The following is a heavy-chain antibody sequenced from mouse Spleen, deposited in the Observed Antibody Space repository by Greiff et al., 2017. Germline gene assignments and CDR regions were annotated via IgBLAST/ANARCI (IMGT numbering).Heavy chain of an antibody. D-gene: IGHD1-1*01. V-gene: IGHV14-4*01. CDR1: GFNIKDDY. J-gene: IGHJ2*01. CDR3: TTPITTAPYYFDY. CDR2: IDPENGDT. Sequence: VQLQQSGAELVRPGASVKLSCTASGFNIKDDYMHWVKQRPEQGLEWIGWIDPENGDTEYASKFQGKATITADTSSSTAYLQLSSLTSEDTAVYYCTTPITTAPYYFDYWGQGTTLTVSS.